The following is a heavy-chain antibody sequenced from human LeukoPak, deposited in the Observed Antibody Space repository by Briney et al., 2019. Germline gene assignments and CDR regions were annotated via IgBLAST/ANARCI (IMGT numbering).Heavy chain of an antibody. CDR3: ARFITMVRGVIISWFDP. D-gene: IGHD3-10*01. V-gene: IGHV4-34*01. J-gene: IGHJ5*02. CDR1: GGSFSGYY. Sequence: SETLSLTRAVYGGSFSGYYWSWIRQPPGKGLEWIGEINHSGSTNYNPSLKSRVTISVDTSKNQFSLKLSSVTAADTAVYYCARFITMVRGVIISWFDPWGQGTLVTVSS. CDR2: INHSGST.